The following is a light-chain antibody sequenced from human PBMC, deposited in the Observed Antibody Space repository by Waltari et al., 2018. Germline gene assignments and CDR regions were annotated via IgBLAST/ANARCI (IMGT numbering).Light chain of an antibody. CDR2: RNY. V-gene: IGLV1-47*01. CDR3: ATWDDTLSGPRV. CDR1: TSNIGSNS. J-gene: IGLJ3*02. Sequence: QSVLTQPPSVSGTPGQRVTISCSGTTSNIGSNSVYWYQQLPGTAPKLLIDRNYQRPSGVPSRFSGSRSGTSASLAISGLQSEDEADYYCATWDDTLSGPRVFGGGTRLTVL.